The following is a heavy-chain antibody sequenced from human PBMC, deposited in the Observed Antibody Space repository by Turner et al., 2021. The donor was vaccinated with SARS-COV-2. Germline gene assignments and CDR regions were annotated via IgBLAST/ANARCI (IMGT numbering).Heavy chain of an antibody. CDR3: ARDIVLIPATYGFDY. CDR2: INPSGGST. D-gene: IGHD2-2*01. J-gene: IGHJ4*02. Sequence: QLQLVQSGAEVKKPGASVKVSCKASRYTFTSYYMHWVRQAPGQGLEWMGIINPSGGSTSYAQKFQGRVNMTRDTSTSTVYMELSSLRSEDTAVYYCARDIVLIPATYGFDYWGQGNLVTVSS. V-gene: IGHV1-46*01. CDR1: RYTFTSYY.